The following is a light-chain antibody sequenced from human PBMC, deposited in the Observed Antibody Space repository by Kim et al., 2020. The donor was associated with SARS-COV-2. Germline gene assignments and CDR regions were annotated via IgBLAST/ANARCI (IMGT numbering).Light chain of an antibody. Sequence: DIQMTQSPSSLSASVGDRVTITCRASQSISSYLNWYQQKPGKAPKLLIYAASSLQSGVPSRFSGSGSGTDFTLTISSLQPEDFAIYYCQQSYSTPRGYTFGQGTKLEI. CDR3: QQSYSTPRGYT. CDR1: QSISSY. V-gene: IGKV1-39*01. CDR2: AAS. J-gene: IGKJ2*01.